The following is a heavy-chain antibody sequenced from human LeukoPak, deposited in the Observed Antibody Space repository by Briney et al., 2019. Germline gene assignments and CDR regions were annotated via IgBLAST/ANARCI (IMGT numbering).Heavy chain of an antibody. CDR3: AKGVRITTVRGAFDI. CDR1: GFTFDDYA. J-gene: IGHJ3*02. D-gene: IGHD3-10*01. CDR2: ISWNSGSI. Sequence: PGGSLRLSCAASGFTFDDYATHWVRQAPGKGLEWVSGISWNSGSIGYADSVKGRFTISRDNAKNSLYLQMNSLRAEDTALYYCAKGVRITTVRGAFDIWGQGTMVTVSS. V-gene: IGHV3-9*01.